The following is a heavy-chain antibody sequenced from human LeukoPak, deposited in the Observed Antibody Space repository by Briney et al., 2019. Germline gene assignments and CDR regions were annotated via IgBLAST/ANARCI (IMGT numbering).Heavy chain of an antibody. Sequence: ASVKVSCTASGYTFPSYFMHWVRQAPGQGLEWMGIINPTGGSTTYAQKFQGRVTMTRDTSTSTVYMELSSLRSDDTAVYYCARTAARRFDYWGQGTLVTVSS. CDR1: GYTFPSYF. J-gene: IGHJ4*02. CDR2: INPTGGST. CDR3: ARTAARRFDY. V-gene: IGHV1-46*01. D-gene: IGHD6-6*01.